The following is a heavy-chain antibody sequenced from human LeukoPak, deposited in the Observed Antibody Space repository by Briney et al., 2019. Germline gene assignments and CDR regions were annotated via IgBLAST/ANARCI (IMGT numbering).Heavy chain of an antibody. Sequence: PSETLSLTCTVSGGSVSSGSYYWRWIRQPPGKGLEWIGYIYYSGSTNYNPSLKSRVTISVDTSKNQFSLKLSSVTAADTAVYYCAKLERLNAFDIWGQGTMVTVSS. D-gene: IGHD1-1*01. J-gene: IGHJ3*02. CDR3: AKLERLNAFDI. CDR1: GGSVSSGSYY. CDR2: IYYSGST. V-gene: IGHV4-61*01.